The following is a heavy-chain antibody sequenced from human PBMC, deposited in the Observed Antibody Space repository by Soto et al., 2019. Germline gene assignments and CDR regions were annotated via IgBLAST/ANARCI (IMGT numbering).Heavy chain of an antibody. Sequence: GGSLRLSCAASGFTFSSYAMSWVRQAPGKGLEWVSAISGSGGSTYYADSVKGRFTISRDNSKNTLYLQMNSLRAEDTAVYYCAKVSSRGYSGYETFRYYYYGMDVWGQGTTVTVSS. CDR2: ISGSGGST. CDR1: GFTFSSYA. V-gene: IGHV3-23*01. D-gene: IGHD5-12*01. CDR3: AKVSSRGYSGYETFRYYYYGMDV. J-gene: IGHJ6*02.